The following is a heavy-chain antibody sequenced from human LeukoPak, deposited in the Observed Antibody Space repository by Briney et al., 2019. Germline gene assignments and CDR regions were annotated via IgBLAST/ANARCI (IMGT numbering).Heavy chain of an antibody. CDR3: AREDSGWASDYYYMDV. V-gene: IGHV3-21*01. D-gene: IGHD6-25*01. CDR2: ISRSSSYI. J-gene: IGHJ6*03. CDR1: GVTFSSYS. Sequence: GGSLRLSCAASGVTFSSYSMNWVRQAPGKGLEWVSSISRSSSYIYYADSVKGRFTISRDNAKNSLYLQMNSLRAEDTAVYYCAREDSGWASDYYYMDVWGKGTTVTVSS.